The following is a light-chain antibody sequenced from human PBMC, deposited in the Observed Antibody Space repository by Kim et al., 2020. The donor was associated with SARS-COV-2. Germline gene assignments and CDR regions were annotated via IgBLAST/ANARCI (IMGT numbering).Light chain of an antibody. CDR1: TGAVTSGHY. Sequence: QAVVTQEPSLTVSPGGTVTLTCGSSTGAVTSGHYPYWFQQKPGQAPKTLIYYTTNKNSWTPARFSGSLLGGKAALTLSGAQPEDEADYYCLLTYVNVGEVFGGGTKLTVL. V-gene: IGLV7-46*01. CDR2: YTT. CDR3: LLTYVNVGEV. J-gene: IGLJ2*01.